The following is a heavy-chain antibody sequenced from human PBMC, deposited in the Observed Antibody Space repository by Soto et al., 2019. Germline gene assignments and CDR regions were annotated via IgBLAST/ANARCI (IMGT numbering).Heavy chain of an antibody. CDR1: GYFFTSHY. CDR3: AREITYGGGSFSLGL. V-gene: IGHV1-2*06. J-gene: IGHJ4*02. CDR2: IKPNNGDT. Sequence: QVQLVQSGAEVEKPGASVKVSCKTSGYFFTSHYIHWVRLAPGRGLEWMGRIKPNNGDTNSPQKFQGRVTMTSDTSISTGSMEMSGLRSDATALYYCAREITYGGGSFSLGLWGQGTLVTVSS. D-gene: IGHD3-10*01.